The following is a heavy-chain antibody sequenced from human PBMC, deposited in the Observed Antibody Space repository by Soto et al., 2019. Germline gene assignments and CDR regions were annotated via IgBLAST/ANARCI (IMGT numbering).Heavy chain of an antibody. V-gene: IGHV3-30-3*01. CDR3: ASFSLFDP. D-gene: IGHD3-3*01. J-gene: IGHJ5*02. Sequence: AGGSLRLSCAASGFNVGAFAVNWVRQAPGKGLEWVAAISYDGSNKYYADSVKGRFTISRDNSKNTLYLQMNSLRAEDTAVYYCASFSLFDPWGQGTLVTVSS. CDR2: ISYDGSNK. CDR1: GFNVGAFA.